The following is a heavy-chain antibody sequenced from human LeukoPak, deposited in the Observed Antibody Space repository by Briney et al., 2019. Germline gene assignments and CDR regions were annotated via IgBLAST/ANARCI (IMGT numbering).Heavy chain of an antibody. V-gene: IGHV3-30*02. J-gene: IGHJ4*02. CDR1: GFTFSNYG. Sequence: GGSLRLSCAASGFTFSNYGMRWVRQAPGKGLEWASFIQSDGSNKYYADSVKGRFTISRDNSKNTLYLQMNSLRVEDTAVYYCAKDRTELGDFVDYWGQGPLVSVSS. CDR3: AKDRTELGDFVDY. D-gene: IGHD2-21*02. CDR2: IQSDGSNK.